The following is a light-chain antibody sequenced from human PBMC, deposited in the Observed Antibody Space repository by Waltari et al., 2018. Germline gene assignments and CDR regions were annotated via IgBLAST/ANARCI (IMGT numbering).Light chain of an antibody. J-gene: IGKJ4*01. Sequence: EIVLTQSPGTLSLSPGERATLSCRTSQTVRTTYLAWSHQKPGQAPTLVIHGASSRATGIPDRFSGSGSGTDFSLTISSLEPEDFAVYYCQQYDISPLTFGGGTKVEIK. CDR3: QQYDISPLT. V-gene: IGKV3-20*01. CDR2: GAS. CDR1: QTVRTTY.